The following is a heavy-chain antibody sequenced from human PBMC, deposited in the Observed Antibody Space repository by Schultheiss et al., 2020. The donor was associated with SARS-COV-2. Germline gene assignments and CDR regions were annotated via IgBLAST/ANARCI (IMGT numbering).Heavy chain of an antibody. J-gene: IGHJ4*02. Sequence: SETLSLTCTVSGGSISSYYWSWIRQPPGKGLEWIGYIYYSGSTNYNPSLKSRVTISVDTSKNQFSLKLSSVTAADTAVYYCARHGDMHYDFWSGYYDYWGQGTLVTVSS. D-gene: IGHD3-3*01. CDR2: IYYSGST. CDR3: ARHGDMHYDFWSGYYDY. CDR1: GGSISSYY. V-gene: IGHV4-59*08.